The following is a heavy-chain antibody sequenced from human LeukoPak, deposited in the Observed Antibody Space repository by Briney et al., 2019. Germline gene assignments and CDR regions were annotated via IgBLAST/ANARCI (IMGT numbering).Heavy chain of an antibody. J-gene: IGHJ3*02. CDR2: ISYDGSNK. CDR1: GFTFSSYG. Sequence: GRSLRLSCAASGFTFSSYGMHWVRQAPGKGLEWVAVISYDGSNKYYADSVKGRFTISRDNSKNTLYLQMNSLRAEDTAVYYCAKIIMITFGGNRKDAFGIWGQGTMVTVSS. V-gene: IGHV3-30*18. CDR3: AKIIMITFGGNRKDAFGI. D-gene: IGHD3-16*01.